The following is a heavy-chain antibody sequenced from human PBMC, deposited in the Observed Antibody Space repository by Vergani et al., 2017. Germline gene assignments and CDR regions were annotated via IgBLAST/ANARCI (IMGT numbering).Heavy chain of an antibody. D-gene: IGHD2-2*01. CDR2: INPNSGGT. CDR3: ARGCDIVVVPAAITLFDY. Sequence: QVQLVQSGAEVKKPGASVKVSCKASGYTFTGYYMHWVRQAPGQGLEWMGWINPNSGGTNYAQKFQGWVTMTRDTSISTAYMELSRLRSDDTAVYYCARGCDIVVVPAAITLFDYWGQGTLVTVSS. J-gene: IGHJ4*02. CDR1: GYTFTGYY. V-gene: IGHV1-2*04.